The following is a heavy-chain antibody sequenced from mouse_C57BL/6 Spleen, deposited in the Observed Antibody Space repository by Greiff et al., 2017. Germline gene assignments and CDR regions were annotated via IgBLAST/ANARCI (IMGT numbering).Heavy chain of an antibody. CDR1: GYTFTSYW. CDR2: IHPNSGST. CDR3: ARGDYDGSSYDY. V-gene: IGHV1-64*01. J-gene: IGHJ2*01. D-gene: IGHD1-1*01. Sequence: QVQLQQPGAELVKPGASVKLSCKASGYTFTSYWMHWVKQRPGQGLEWIGMIHPNSGSTNYNEKFKSKATLTVDKSSSTAYMQLSSLTSEDSAVYYCARGDYDGSSYDYWGQGTTLTVSS.